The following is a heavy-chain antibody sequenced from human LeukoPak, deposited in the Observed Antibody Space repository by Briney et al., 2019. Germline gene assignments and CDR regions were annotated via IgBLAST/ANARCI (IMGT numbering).Heavy chain of an antibody. D-gene: IGHD2-2*03. Sequence: GGSLRLFFVGSGFTFSAYDIEWVRQAPGKGLEWVSGTSGISGAHYADSVQGGFTISRNNSKDTLYLQMDSLRAEDTAVYYCAQGGYFAFDMWGQGTMVTVSS. V-gene: IGHV3-23*01. J-gene: IGHJ3*02. CDR3: AQGGYFAFDM. CDR1: GFTFSAYD. CDR2: TSGISGA.